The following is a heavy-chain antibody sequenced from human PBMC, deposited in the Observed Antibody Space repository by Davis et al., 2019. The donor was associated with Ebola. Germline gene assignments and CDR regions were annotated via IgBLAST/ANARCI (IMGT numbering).Heavy chain of an antibody. D-gene: IGHD4/OR15-4a*01. V-gene: IGHV3-30*18. J-gene: IGHJ6*03. CDR1: GFTFNRFG. CDR3: AKDYDYGYYYYMDV. CDR2: ISYDGIYA. Sequence: PGGSLRLSCAASGFTFNRFGVHWVRQAPGKGLEWVAVISYDGIYAEYADSVKGRFTISRDNSKDTLYLEMNSLRADDTAVYFCAKDYDYGYYYYMDVWGNGTTVTVSS.